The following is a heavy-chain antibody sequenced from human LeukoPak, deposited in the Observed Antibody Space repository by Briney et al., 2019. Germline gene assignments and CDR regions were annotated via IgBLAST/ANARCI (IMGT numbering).Heavy chain of an antibody. CDR1: GYTFTGYY. CDR3: ARGDIYCSRTSCLSDY. J-gene: IGHJ4*02. CDR2: TNPNSGGT. D-gene: IGHD2-2*01. V-gene: IGHV1-2*02. Sequence: ASVKVSCKASGYTFTGYYMHWVRQAPGQGFEWMGWTNPNSGGTNYAQKFQGRVTMTRDTSISTAYMELSRLRSDETAVYYCARGDIYCSRTSCLSDYWGQGTLVTVSS.